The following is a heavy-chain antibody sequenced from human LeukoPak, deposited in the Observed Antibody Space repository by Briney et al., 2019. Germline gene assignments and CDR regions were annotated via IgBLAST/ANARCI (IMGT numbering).Heavy chain of an antibody. CDR2: INPGGNEI. CDR3: MCWGTDNH. CDR1: GLTFRGYW. D-gene: IGHD7-27*01. V-gene: IGHV3-7*01. J-gene: IGHJ4*02. Sequence: PGGSLRLSCTFSGLTFRGYWMNWVRQAPGKGLEWVANINPGGNEIRSVDSVKGRSIISRDNAKNSLDLQMSSLRVEDTAVYYCMCWGTDNHWGQGILVTVSS.